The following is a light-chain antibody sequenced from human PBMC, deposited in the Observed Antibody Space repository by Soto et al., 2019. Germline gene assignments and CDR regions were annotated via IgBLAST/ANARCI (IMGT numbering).Light chain of an antibody. Sequence: EIVLTQSPATLSLSPGERATLSCRASQSVSSYLAWYQQKPGQAPRLLIYDASNRATGIPARFSGSGSGTDFTLTISSLXXXXXXXXXCXQRSNXPLTFGGGTKV. CDR3: XQRSNXPLT. CDR2: DAS. CDR1: QSVSSY. J-gene: IGKJ4*01. V-gene: IGKV3-11*01.